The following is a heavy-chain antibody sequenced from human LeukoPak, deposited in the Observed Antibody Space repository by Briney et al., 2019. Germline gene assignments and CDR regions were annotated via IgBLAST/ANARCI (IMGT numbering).Heavy chain of an antibody. V-gene: IGHV4-34*01. CDR1: GFTFSSYA. Sequence: GSLRLSCAASGFTFSSYAMSWVRQPPGKGLEWIGEINHSGSTNYNPSLKSRVTISVGTSKNQFSLKLSSVTAADTAVYYCARHSTFFGVVIIKGRVRGPFDYWGQGTLVTVSS. CDR3: ARHSTFFGVVIIKGRVRGPFDY. J-gene: IGHJ4*02. D-gene: IGHD3-3*01. CDR2: INHSGST.